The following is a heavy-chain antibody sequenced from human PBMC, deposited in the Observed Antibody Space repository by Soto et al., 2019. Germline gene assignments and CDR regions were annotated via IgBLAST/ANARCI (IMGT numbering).Heavy chain of an antibody. CDR3: GRLQLATIRSYGY. V-gene: IGHV4-39*01. Sequence: QLQLQESGPGLVKPSETLSLDCRVSGGSISSSSYHWGWIRQPPGKGLEWIGSIYYTGSTDSNPSLKSRVTMSVDTSKNMFSLELRSVTAADTAIYYCGRLQLATIRSYGYWGQGILVTVSS. D-gene: IGHD5-12*01. CDR1: GGSISSSSYH. CDR2: IYYTGST. J-gene: IGHJ4*02.